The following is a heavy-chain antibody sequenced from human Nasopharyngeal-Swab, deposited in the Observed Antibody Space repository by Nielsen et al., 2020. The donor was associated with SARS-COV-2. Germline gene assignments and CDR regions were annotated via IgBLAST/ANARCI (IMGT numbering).Heavy chain of an antibody. V-gene: IGHV4-59*08. CDR3: ARLEYYFDY. CDR2: IYDSGST. J-gene: IGHJ4*02. Sequence: GSLRLSCTVSGGSISSYYWSWIRQPPGKGLEWIGYIYDSGSTNYNPSLKSRVTISVDTSKNQFSLKLSSVTAADTAVYYCARLEYYFDYWGQGTLVTVSS. CDR1: GGSISSYY.